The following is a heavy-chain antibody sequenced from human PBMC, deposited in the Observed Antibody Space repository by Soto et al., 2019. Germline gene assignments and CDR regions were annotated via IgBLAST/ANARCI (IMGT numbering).Heavy chain of an antibody. CDR2: INHSGST. CDR1: GGSFSGYY. Sequence: SETLSLTCAVYGGSFSGYYWSWIRPPPGKGLEWIGEINHSGSTNYNPSLKSRVTISVDTSKNQFSLKLSSVTAADTAVYYCARGSSYYYGSGSYDYWGQGTLVTVS. V-gene: IGHV4-34*01. J-gene: IGHJ4*02. CDR3: ARGSSYYYGSGSYDY. D-gene: IGHD3-10*01.